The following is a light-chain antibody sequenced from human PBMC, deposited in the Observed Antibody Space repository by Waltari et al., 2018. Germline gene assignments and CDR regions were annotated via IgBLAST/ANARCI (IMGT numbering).Light chain of an antibody. CDR3: QQRVSWPVT. CDR2: DAS. V-gene: IGKV3-11*01. J-gene: IGKJ2*01. Sequence: EIVLTQSPGTLSVSPGETATLSCRASQAVSNYSGWYQQKPGQPPRLLINDASNRAPGVPARFSGSGSGTDFTLTISSLEPEDFGVYYCQQRVSWPVTFGQGTKLEIK. CDR1: QAVSNY.